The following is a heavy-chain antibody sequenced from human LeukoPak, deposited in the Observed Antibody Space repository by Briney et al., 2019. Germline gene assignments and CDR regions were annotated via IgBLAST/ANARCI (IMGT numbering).Heavy chain of an antibody. CDR3: ARHESSYDILTGYYVH. CDR1: GYSFTSYW. Sequence: GESLKISCKGSGYSFTSYWIAWVRQMPGKGLEWMGIISPGDSDPRYSPSFNGQVTISADKSISTAYLQWGSLKASDTAMYYCARHESSYDILTGYYVHWGQGTLITVSS. J-gene: IGHJ4*02. V-gene: IGHV5-51*01. D-gene: IGHD3-9*01. CDR2: ISPGDSDP.